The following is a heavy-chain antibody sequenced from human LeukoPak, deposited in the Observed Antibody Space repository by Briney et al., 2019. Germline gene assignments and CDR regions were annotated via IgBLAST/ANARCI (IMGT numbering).Heavy chain of an antibody. CDR1: GFTFSSFA. CDR3: ARDPGYSAFDV. J-gene: IGHJ3*01. D-gene: IGHD5-18*01. V-gene: IGHV3-23*01. Sequence: GVLRLSCAASGFTFSSFAMTWVRQAPGKGLEWVSTVSGSAGRTDYADSVKGRFTISRDNAKRSVSLQMSSLRVEDTAVYYCARDPGYSAFDVWGQGAMVIVSS. CDR2: VSGSAGRT.